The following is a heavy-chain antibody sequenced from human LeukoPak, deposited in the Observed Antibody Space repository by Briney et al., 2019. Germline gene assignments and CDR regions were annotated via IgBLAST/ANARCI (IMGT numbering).Heavy chain of an antibody. J-gene: IGHJ4*02. CDR3: AKDPSIVVVPAEGY. Sequence: GGSLRLSCTASGFTLSSYEMSWIRQAPGKGLEWVSSIDYSGGDTHYADSVKGRFTISRDNSKNTLYLQMNSLRAEDTAVYYCAKDPSIVVVPAEGYWGQGTLVTVSS. CDR1: GFTLSSYE. CDR2: IDYSGGDT. D-gene: IGHD2-2*01. V-gene: IGHV3-23*01.